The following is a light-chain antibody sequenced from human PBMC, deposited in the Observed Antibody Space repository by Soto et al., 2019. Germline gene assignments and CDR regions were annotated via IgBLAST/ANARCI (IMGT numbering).Light chain of an antibody. Sequence: EIVLTQSPGTLSLSPGERATLSCRASQRVSSSYLAWYQQKPGQAPRLLIYGASSRATGIPDRFSGSGSGTDFTLTISRLEPEDFAVYYCHQYGSAPRWTFGQGTKVEIK. V-gene: IGKV3-20*01. CDR1: QRVSSSY. CDR3: HQYGSAPRWT. CDR2: GAS. J-gene: IGKJ1*01.